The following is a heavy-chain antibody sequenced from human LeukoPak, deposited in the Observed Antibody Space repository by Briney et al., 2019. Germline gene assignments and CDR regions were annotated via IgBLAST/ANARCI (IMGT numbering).Heavy chain of an antibody. J-gene: IGHJ4*02. Sequence: GASVTVSCKASGYKFTYDYMHWVRQAPGQGLEFMGWINPDSGFTNYAEKFKGRVTMTRDTSISTAYLDVRRLTSDGTAVYYCAPTAEAYTSWWGVWGQGTMVTVSS. D-gene: IGHD3-16*01. CDR1: GYKFTYDY. V-gene: IGHV1-2*02. CDR3: APTAEAYTSWWGV. CDR2: INPDSGFT.